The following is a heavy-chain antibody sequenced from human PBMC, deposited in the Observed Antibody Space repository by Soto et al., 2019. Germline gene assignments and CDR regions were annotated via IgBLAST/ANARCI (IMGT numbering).Heavy chain of an antibody. D-gene: IGHD6-6*01. CDR3: ARVPDPSIAAREGGWFDP. Sequence: QVQLVQSGAEVKKPGASVKVSCKASGYTFTSYGISWVRQAPGQGLEWMGWISAYNGNTNYAQKLQGRVTMTTDTATSTAYTEMRSLRADDTAVYYCARVPDPSIAAREGGWFDPWGQGTLVTVSS. J-gene: IGHJ5*02. V-gene: IGHV1-18*01. CDR1: GYTFTSYG. CDR2: ISAYNGNT.